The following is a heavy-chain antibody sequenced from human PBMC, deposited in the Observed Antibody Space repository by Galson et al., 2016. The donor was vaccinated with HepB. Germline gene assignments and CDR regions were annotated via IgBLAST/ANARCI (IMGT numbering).Heavy chain of an antibody. D-gene: IGHD6-19*01. CDR2: INPSDDTS. V-gene: IGHV1-46*01. Sequence: SVKVSCKASGYSFTNYYMHWVRQAPGQGLEWMGTINPSDDTSSYAQKFQGRVTMTRDTSTSTVYMELSSLRSDDTAVYYCARGAAVAASRYGLDIWDQGTTVIVSS. J-gene: IGHJ6*02. CDR1: GYSFTNYY. CDR3: ARGAAVAASRYGLDI.